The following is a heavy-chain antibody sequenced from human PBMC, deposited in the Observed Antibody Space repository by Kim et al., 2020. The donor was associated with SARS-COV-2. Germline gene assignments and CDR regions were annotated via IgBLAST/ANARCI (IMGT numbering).Heavy chain of an antibody. Sequence: ASVKVSCKAPGYTFTSYYMHWVRQAPGQGLEWMGIINPSGGSTSYAQKFQGRVTMTRDTSTSTVYMELSSLRSEDTAVYYCAREGIVVVPDRIYYYYGMDVWGQGTTVTVSS. CDR2: INPSGGST. V-gene: IGHV1-46*01. CDR1: GYTFTSYY. CDR3: AREGIVVVPDRIYYYYGMDV. J-gene: IGHJ6*02. D-gene: IGHD3-22*01.